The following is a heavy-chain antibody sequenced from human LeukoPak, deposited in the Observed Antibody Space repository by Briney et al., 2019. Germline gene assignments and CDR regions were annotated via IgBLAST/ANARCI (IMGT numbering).Heavy chain of an antibody. Sequence: GGSLRLSCAASGFTFSSYSMNWVRQAPGKGLEWVSYISSSSSTIYYADSVKGRFTISRDNAKNSLYLQMNSLRAEDTAVYYCARDQAQLGIWAFDIWGQGTMVTVSS. V-gene: IGHV3-48*01. CDR2: ISSSSSTI. CDR1: GFTFSSYS. J-gene: IGHJ3*02. D-gene: IGHD7-27*01. CDR3: ARDQAQLGIWAFDI.